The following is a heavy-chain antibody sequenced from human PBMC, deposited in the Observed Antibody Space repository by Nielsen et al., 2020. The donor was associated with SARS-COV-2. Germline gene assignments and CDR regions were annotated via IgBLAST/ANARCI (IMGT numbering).Heavy chain of an antibody. Sequence: GGSLRLSCAASGFTFSSYSMKWVRQAPGKGLEWVSSISSSSSYIYYADSVKGRFTISRDNAKNSLYLQMNSLRAEDTAVYYCARAFSYGNAFDIWGQGTMVTVSS. V-gene: IGHV3-21*01. CDR3: ARAFSYGNAFDI. CDR1: GFTFSSYS. D-gene: IGHD3-10*01. CDR2: ISSSSSYI. J-gene: IGHJ3*02.